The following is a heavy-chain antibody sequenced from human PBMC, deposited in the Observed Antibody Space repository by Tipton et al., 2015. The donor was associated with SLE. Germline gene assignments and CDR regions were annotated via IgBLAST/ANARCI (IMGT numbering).Heavy chain of an antibody. CDR2: IYYSGST. V-gene: IGHV4-59*12. J-gene: IGHJ3*02. Sequence: TLSLTCTVSGGSISSYYWSWIRQPPGKGLEWIGYIYYSGSTNYNPSLKSRVTISVDKSKNQFSLKLSSVTAADTAVYYCARLLLISPTDAFDIWGQGTMVTVSS. CDR3: ARLLLISPTDAFDI. CDR1: GGSISSYY.